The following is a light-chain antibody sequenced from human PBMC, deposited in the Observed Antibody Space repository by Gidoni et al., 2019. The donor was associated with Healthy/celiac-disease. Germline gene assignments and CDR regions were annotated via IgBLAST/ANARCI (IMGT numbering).Light chain of an antibody. CDR2: GAS. Sequence: EIVLTQSPSTLSLSPGERATLSCRASQSVSSSYLAWYQQKPGQAPRLLIYGASSRATGIPDRFSGSGSGTDFTLTISRLEPEDFAVYYCQKYGSSIFTFGPGTKVDIK. CDR3: QKYGSSIFT. V-gene: IGKV3-20*01. CDR1: QSVSSSY. J-gene: IGKJ3*01.